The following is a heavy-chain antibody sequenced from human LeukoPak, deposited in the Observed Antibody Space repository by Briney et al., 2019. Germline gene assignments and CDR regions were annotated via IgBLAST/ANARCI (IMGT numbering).Heavy chain of an antibody. CDR3: ARDSRDCRGGSCYPDY. D-gene: IGHD2-15*01. J-gene: IGHJ4*02. CDR2: MWYDGSNK. CDR1: GFTFNSYG. V-gene: IGHV3-33*01. Sequence: GGSLRLSCAASGFTFNSYGMHWVRQAPGKGLEWVAVMWYDGSNKYYADSVKGRFTISRDDSKNTLFLQMNSLRAEDRAVYYCARDSRDCRGGSCYPDYWGQGTLVTVSS.